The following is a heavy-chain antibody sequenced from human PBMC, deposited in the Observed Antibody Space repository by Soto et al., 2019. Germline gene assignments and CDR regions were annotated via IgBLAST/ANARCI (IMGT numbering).Heavy chain of an antibody. V-gene: IGHV1-69*06. Sequence: RASVKVSCKASGGTFSSYAISWVRQAPGQGLEWMGGIIPIFGTANYAQKFQGRVTITADKSTSTAYMELSSLRSEDTAVYYCARGSGIAAAGTVFDYWGQGTLVTVSS. CDR3: ARGSGIAAAGTVFDY. CDR1: GGTFSSYA. CDR2: IIPIFGTA. D-gene: IGHD6-13*01. J-gene: IGHJ4*02.